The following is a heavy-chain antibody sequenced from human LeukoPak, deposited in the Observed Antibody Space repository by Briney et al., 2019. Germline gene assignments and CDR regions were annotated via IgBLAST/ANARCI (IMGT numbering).Heavy chain of an antibody. J-gene: IGHJ4*02. V-gene: IGHV1-2*06. CDR1: GYTFTGYY. CDR3: ARSSDYSNYIIDY. Sequence: ASVKVSCKASGYTFTGYYMHWVRQAPGQGLEWMGRINPNSGGTNYAQTFQGRVTMTRDTSMSTAYMELTRLTSDDTAVYFCARSSDYSNYIIDYWGQGTLVTVSS. CDR2: INPNSGGT. D-gene: IGHD4-11*01.